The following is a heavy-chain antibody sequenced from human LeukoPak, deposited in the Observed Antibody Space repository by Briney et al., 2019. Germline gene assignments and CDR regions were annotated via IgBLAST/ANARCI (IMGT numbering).Heavy chain of an antibody. J-gene: IGHJ4*02. V-gene: IGHV3-7*01. D-gene: IGHD6-19*01. Sequence: GGSLRLSCAASGFTFSSYGMSWVRQAPGKGLEWVANIKQDGSETYYVDSVKGRFTISKDNAKNSLYLQMNSLRAEDTAVYYCARDWDREAVAGTAYFDYWGQGTLVTVSS. CDR1: GFTFSSYG. CDR3: ARDWDREAVAGTAYFDY. CDR2: IKQDGSET.